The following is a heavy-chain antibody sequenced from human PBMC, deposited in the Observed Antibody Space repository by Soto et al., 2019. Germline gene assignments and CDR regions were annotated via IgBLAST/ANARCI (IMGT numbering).Heavy chain of an antibody. V-gene: IGHV1-69*13. CDR2: IIPVFGTT. D-gene: IGHD6-6*01. J-gene: IGHJ6*02. CDR1: GDSVNTYV. Sequence: GASVKVSCKSSGDSVNTYVFSWVRQAPGQGLQWMGGIIPVFGTTNYAPNFQDRVTISADASTGTVYMELNSLRSEDTAIYYCARGSMAMRILYYYEMDVWGQGTTVTVSS. CDR3: ARGSMAMRILYYYEMDV.